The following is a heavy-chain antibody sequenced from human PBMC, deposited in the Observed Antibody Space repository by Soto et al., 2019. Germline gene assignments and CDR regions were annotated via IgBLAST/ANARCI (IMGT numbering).Heavy chain of an antibody. D-gene: IGHD3-16*02. CDR3: ARVPHYGDYIWGSYLPYYFDY. CDR2: IYYSGST. Sequence: SETLSLTCTVSGGSISSGGYYWSWIRQHPGKGLEWIGYIYYSGSTYYNPSLKSRVTISVDTSKNQFSLKLSSVTAADTAVYYCARVPHYGDYIWGSYLPYYFDYWGQGTLVTVSS. CDR1: GGSISSGGYY. J-gene: IGHJ4*02. V-gene: IGHV4-31*03.